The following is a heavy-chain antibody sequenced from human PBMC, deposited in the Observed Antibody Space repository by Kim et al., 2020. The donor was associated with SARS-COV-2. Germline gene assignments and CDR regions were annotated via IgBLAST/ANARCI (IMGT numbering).Heavy chain of an antibody. CDR2: INHSGST. CDR3: ARRVRYPLSNYFDY. Sequence: SETLSLTCAVYGGSFSGYYWSWIRQPPGKGLEWIGEINHSGSTNYNPSLKSRVTISVDTSKNQFSLKLSSVTAADTAVYYCARRVRYPLSNYFDYWGQGTLVTVSS. CDR1: GGSFSGYY. D-gene: IGHD3-9*01. J-gene: IGHJ4*02. V-gene: IGHV4-34*01.